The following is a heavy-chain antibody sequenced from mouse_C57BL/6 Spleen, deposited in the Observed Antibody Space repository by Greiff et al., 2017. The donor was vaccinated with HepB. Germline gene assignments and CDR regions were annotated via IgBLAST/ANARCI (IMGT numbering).Heavy chain of an antibody. J-gene: IGHJ1*03. V-gene: IGHV5-4*03. D-gene: IGHD2-4*01. CDR2: ISDGGSYT. CDR1: GFTFSSYA. CDR3: ARGEDYDSHWYFDV. Sequence: EVNVVESGGGLVKPGGSLKLSCAASGFTFSSYAMSWVRQTPEKRLEWVATISDGGSYTYYPDNVKGRFTISRDNAKNNLYLQMSHLKSEDTAMYYCARGEDYDSHWYFDVWGTGTTVTVSS.